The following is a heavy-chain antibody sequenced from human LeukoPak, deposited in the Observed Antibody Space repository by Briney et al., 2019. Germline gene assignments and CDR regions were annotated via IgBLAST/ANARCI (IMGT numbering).Heavy chain of an antibody. Sequence: SETLSLTCTVSGDSISSYYWSWIRQPPGKGLEWIGYIYYSGSTNYNPSLKSRVTTSVDTSKNQFSLGLSSVTAADTAVYYCAREISGRFDPWGQGALVTVSS. V-gene: IGHV4-59*01. CDR3: AREISGRFDP. CDR1: GDSISSYY. J-gene: IGHJ5*02. D-gene: IGHD2-15*01. CDR2: IYYSGST.